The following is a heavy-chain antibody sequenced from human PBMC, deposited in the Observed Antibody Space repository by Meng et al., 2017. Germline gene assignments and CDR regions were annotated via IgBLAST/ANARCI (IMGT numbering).Heavy chain of an antibody. D-gene: IGHD3/OR15-3a*01. CDR1: GGTFSSYA. CDR3: ARGPNRWTGFDY. Sequence: QVQLGQSGGEVKRPGSSAKVSCKASGGTFSSYAISWVRQAPGQGLEWMGGIIPIFGTANYAQKFQGRVTITADESTSTAYMELSSLRSEDTAVYYCARGPNRWTGFDYWGQGTLVTVSS. CDR2: IIPIFGTA. V-gene: IGHV1-69*01. J-gene: IGHJ4*02.